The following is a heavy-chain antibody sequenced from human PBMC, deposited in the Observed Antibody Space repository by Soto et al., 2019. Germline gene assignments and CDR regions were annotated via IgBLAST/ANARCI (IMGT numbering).Heavy chain of an antibody. V-gene: IGHV3-33*01. Sequence: QVQLAESGGGVVQPGRSLRLSCAVSGFAFSDYGMHWVRQAPGKGLEWVAYIWSDGSNKYTADSVKGRFSISRDNSEDTLYLQMNSLTAEDTAVYYCARDALWIFGVFTPWYMDVWGKGTTVTVS. D-gene: IGHD3-3*01. CDR3: ARDALWIFGVFTPWYMDV. CDR1: GFAFSDYG. J-gene: IGHJ6*04. CDR2: IWSDGSNK.